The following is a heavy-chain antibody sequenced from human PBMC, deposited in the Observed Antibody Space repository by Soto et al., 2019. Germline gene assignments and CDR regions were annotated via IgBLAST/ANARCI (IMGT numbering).Heavy chain of an antibody. CDR3: ARVPGPRAYCSGGSCYAQLFDY. Sequence: PSETLSLTCAVSGGSISSSNWWSWVRRPPGKGLEWIGEIYHSGSTNYNPSLKSRVTTSVDKSKNQFPLKLSSVTAADTAVYYCARVPGPRAYCSGGSCYAQLFDYWGQGTLVTVSS. D-gene: IGHD2-15*01. V-gene: IGHV4-4*02. CDR2: IYHSGST. J-gene: IGHJ4*02. CDR1: GGSISSSNW.